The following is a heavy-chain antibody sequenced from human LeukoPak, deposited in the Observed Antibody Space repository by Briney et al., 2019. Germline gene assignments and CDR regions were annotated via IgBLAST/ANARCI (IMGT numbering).Heavy chain of an antibody. D-gene: IGHD2-2*01. J-gene: IGHJ4*02. CDR1: GGSFTGYY. V-gene: IGHV4-34*01. Sequence: PSETLSLTCAVYGGSFTGYYWSWIRQPPGKGLEWIGEINHSGSTNYNPSLKSRVTISVDTSKNQFSLKLSSATAADTAVYFCARGASGCSSTSCSFDYWGQGTLVTVSS. CDR3: ARGASGCSSTSCSFDY. CDR2: INHSGST.